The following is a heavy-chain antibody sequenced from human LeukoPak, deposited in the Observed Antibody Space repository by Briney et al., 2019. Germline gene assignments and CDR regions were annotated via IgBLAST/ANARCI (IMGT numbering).Heavy chain of an antibody. V-gene: IGHV3-64D*09. CDR2: ISTNGGVT. D-gene: IGHD6-13*01. CDR1: GFTFSRYA. CDR3: VKDVSSTYYYFDY. J-gene: IGHJ4*02. Sequence: GGSLRLSCSASGFTFSRYAMHWVRQAPGKRLEYVSAISTNGGVTYYADSVKGRFTISRDNSKDTLYLEMSSLRVDDTAVYYCVKDVSSTYYYFDYWGQGTLVTASS.